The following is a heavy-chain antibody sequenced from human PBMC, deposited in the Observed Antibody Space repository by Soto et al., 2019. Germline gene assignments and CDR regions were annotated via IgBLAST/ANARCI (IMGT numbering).Heavy chain of an antibody. V-gene: IGHV1-69*02. D-gene: IGHD6-19*01. CDR1: GGTFSSYT. CDR3: ARNPLGYSGGWLDY. CDR2: IIPILGIA. J-gene: IGHJ4*01. Sequence: QVQLVQSGAEVKKPGSSVKVSCKASGGTFSSYTISWVRQAAGQGLEWMGRIIPILGIANYAQKVQGRVTINADKSTSTADMELSSLRSEDTAVYYCARNPLGYSGGWLDYWGHGTLVTVSS.